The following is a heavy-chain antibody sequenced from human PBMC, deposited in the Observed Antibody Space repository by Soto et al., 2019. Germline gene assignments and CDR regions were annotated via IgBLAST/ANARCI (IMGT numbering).Heavy chain of an antibody. D-gene: IGHD3-16*01. CDR1: GGSISSTSYF. V-gene: IGHV4-39*01. CDR3: ARPAVMGTSDAFDI. Sequence: SETLSLTCTVSGGSISSTSYFWGWIRQPPGKGLEWIGSIYYTGSTYYNPSLKSRVTISVDTSKNQFSLKLRSVTATDTAVYYCARPAVMGTSDAFDIWGQGTMVTVSS. CDR2: IYYTGST. J-gene: IGHJ3*02.